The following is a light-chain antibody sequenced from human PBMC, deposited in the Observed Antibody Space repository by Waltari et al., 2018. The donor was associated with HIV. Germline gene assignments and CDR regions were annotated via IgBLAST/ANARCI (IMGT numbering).Light chain of an antibody. CDR3: QQYGSSLHS. Sequence: EIVLTQSPATLSLSPGERATLSCGASQSVSSSYVAWYQQQPGLAPRLLIYDASRRATGIPDRFSGSGSGTDFTLTISRLEPEDFAVYYCQQYGSSLHSFGQGTKLEIK. J-gene: IGKJ2*03. CDR2: DAS. V-gene: IGKV3D-20*01. CDR1: QSVSSSY.